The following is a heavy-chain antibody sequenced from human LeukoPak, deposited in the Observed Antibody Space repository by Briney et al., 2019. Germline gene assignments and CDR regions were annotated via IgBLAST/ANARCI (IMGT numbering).Heavy chain of an antibody. J-gene: IGHJ1*01. V-gene: IGHV3-9*01. CDR2: ISWNSGTI. Sequence: SSGDYYWSWIRQPPGKGLEWISLISWNSGTIGYADSVKGRFTISRDNANNFLYLQMNSLRAEDTALYYCARAYKDRSLAGKKEFFQHWGQGTLVTVSS. CDR1: SSGDYY. D-gene: IGHD6-19*01. CDR3: ARAYKDRSLAGKKEFFQH.